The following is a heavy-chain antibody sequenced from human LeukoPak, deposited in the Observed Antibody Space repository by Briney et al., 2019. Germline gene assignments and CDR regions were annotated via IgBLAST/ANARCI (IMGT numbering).Heavy chain of an antibody. CDR2: ISSSSSYI. J-gene: IGHJ4*02. D-gene: IGHD3-22*01. V-gene: IGHV3-21*01. CDR1: GFTFSSYS. CDR3: ARDLYYDSSGYIY. Sequence: GGSLRLSCAASGFTFSSYSMNWVRQAPGKGLEWVSSISSSSSYIYYADSVKARFTISKDNAKNSLYLQMNSLRAEDTAVYYCARDLYYDSSGYIYWGQGTLVTVSS.